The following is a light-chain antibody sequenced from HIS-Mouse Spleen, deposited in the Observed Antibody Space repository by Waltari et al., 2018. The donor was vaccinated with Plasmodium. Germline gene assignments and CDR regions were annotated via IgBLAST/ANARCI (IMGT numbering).Light chain of an antibody. Sequence: SYELTQPPSVSVSPGQPARITCSGDALPKTYAYWYQQKSGQAPVLVIYEDSKRPSGLPERFSGSSSGTMATLTISGAQVEDEADYYCYSTDSSGNHRVFGGGTKLTVL. CDR3: YSTDSSGNHRV. J-gene: IGLJ3*02. CDR1: ALPKTY. V-gene: IGLV3-10*01. CDR2: EDS.